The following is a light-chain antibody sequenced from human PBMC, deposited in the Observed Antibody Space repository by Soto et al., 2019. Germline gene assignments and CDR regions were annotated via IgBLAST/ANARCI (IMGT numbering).Light chain of an antibody. CDR1: SSDVGGYNY. CDR3: SSYADNNNYV. J-gene: IGLJ1*01. Sequence: QSALTQPPSASGSTGQSVAISCTGSSSDVGGYNYVSWYQQYPGKAPKVIIYEVSKRPSGVPDRFSGSKSGNTASLTVSGLQAEDEADYYCSSYADNNNYVFGTGTKVTVL. V-gene: IGLV2-8*01. CDR2: EVS.